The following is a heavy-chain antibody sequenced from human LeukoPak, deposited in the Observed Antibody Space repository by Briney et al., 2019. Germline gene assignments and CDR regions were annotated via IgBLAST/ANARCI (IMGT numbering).Heavy chain of an antibody. CDR3: ANHLTGYYGAFDY. Sequence: GGSLRLSCAASGFTFSSYAMHWVRQAPGKGLEWVAFIRYDGSIKYYADSVKGRFTISRDNSKNTLYLQMNSLRAEDTAVYYCANHLTGYYGAFDYWGQGTLVTVSS. D-gene: IGHD3-9*01. J-gene: IGHJ4*02. V-gene: IGHV3-30*02. CDR1: GFTFSSYA. CDR2: IRYDGSIK.